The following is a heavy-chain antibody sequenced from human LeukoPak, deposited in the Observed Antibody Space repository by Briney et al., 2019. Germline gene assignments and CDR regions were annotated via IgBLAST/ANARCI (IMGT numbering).Heavy chain of an antibody. CDR2: ISYDGSNK. J-gene: IGHJ4*02. V-gene: IGHV3-30-3*01. CDR3: ARVFCGADCYVDDH. Sequence: GGSLRLSCAASGFTFSSYAMHWVRQAPGEGLEWVAVISYDGSNKYYADSVKGRFTISRDNAKNSLYLQMNSLRAEDTAVYYCARVFCGADCYVDDHWGQGNLVTVSS. CDR1: GFTFSSYA. D-gene: IGHD2-21*02.